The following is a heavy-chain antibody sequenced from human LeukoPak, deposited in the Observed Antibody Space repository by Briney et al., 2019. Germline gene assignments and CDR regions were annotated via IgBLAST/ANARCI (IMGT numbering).Heavy chain of an antibody. J-gene: IGHJ3*01. CDR1: GFTFTNTW. CDR2: IKTKADGGTT. V-gene: IGHV3-15*01. D-gene: IGHD1-26*01. CDR3: TTDEWA. Sequence: KPGGSLRLSCAASGFTFTNTWMSWVRQAAGKGLEWVGRIKTKADGGTTDYAAPVKGRFIISRDDSKNTLYLQMNSLKTEDTAVYYCTTDEWAWGQGTMVTVSS.